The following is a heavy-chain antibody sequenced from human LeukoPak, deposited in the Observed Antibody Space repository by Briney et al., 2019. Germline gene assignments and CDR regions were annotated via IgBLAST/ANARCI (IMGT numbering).Heavy chain of an antibody. CDR2: ISYDGSNK. D-gene: IGHD1-26*01. Sequence: GGSLRLSCAASGFTFSSYSMNWVRQAPGKGLEWVAVISYDGSNKYYADSVKGRFTISRDNSKNTLYLQMNSLRAEDTAVYYCAKIMSGELPLAWGQGTLVTVSS. J-gene: IGHJ5*02. CDR3: AKIMSGELPLA. CDR1: GFTFSSYS. V-gene: IGHV3-30*18.